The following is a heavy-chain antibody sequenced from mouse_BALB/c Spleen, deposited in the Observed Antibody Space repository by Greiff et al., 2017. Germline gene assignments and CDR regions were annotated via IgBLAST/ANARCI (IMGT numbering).Heavy chain of an antibody. V-gene: IGHV1-5*01. J-gene: IGHJ2*01. CDR2: IYPGNSDT. CDR1: GYTFTSYW. CDR3: TRLTTVVANFDY. D-gene: IGHD1-1*01. Sequence: VHVKQSGTVLARPGASVKMSCKASGYTFTSYWMHWVKQRPGQGLEWIGAIYPGNSDTSYNQKFKGKAKLTAVTSTSTAYMELSSLTNEDSAVYYCTRLTTVVANFDYWGQGTTLTVSS.